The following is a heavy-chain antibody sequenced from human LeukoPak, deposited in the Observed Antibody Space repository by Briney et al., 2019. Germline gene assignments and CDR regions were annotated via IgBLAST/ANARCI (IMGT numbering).Heavy chain of an antibody. J-gene: IGHJ5*02. CDR2: IWYDGSKK. CDR3: ARDREAARPGWFDP. CDR1: GFSFSSHG. Sequence: GGSLRLSCAASGFSFSSHGMHWVRQVPGKGLEWAAVIWYDGSKKYYADFVKGRFTISRDNFKNTMSLQMNSLRADDTAVYYCARDREAARPGWFDPWGQGTLVTASS. V-gene: IGHV3-33*01. D-gene: IGHD6-6*01.